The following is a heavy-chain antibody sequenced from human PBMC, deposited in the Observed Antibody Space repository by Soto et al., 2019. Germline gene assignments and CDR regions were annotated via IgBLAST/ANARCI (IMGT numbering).Heavy chain of an antibody. CDR1: GYTFTGYY. Sequence: ASVKISCKASGYTFTGYYVHWVRQAPGQGLEWMGWINPNSGDTYLAQRFQGRVTMNRDTSIGTAYMELRGLTSDDTAEYYCAKGGAIVAAGTRVYLYNAVDVWGQGTTVTVSS. CDR2: INPNSGDT. J-gene: IGHJ6*02. V-gene: IGHV1-2*02. D-gene: IGHD1-26*01. CDR3: AKGGAIVAAGTRVYLYNAVDV.